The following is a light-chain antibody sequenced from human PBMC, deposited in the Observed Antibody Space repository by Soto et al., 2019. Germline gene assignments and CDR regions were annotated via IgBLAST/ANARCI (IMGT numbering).Light chain of an antibody. CDR1: QSVSSN. V-gene: IGKV3-15*01. CDR2: GAS. J-gene: IGKJ5*01. Sequence: EIVMPQSPATLSVSPGASATLSCRASQSVSSNVAWYQQKPGQAPRLLIYGASTRATGTPARFSGSGSGTEFTLTISSLQSEDLAVYYGQQYNNWPPITFGQGTRLEIK. CDR3: QQYNNWPPIT.